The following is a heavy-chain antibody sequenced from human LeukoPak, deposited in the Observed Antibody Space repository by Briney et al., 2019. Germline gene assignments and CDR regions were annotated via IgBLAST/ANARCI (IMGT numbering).Heavy chain of an antibody. CDR3: ASRKKGMASAGFDY. CDR1: GYSFTNYW. D-gene: IGHD5-24*01. J-gene: IGHJ4*02. V-gene: IGHV5-51*01. CDR2: IYPGDSDT. Sequence: GESLKISCKGSGYSFTNYWIGWVRQMPGKGLEWMGIIYPGDSDTRYSPSFQGQVPISAEKSISTAYLQWSSLKASDTALYYCASRKKGMASAGFDYWGQGTLVSVSS.